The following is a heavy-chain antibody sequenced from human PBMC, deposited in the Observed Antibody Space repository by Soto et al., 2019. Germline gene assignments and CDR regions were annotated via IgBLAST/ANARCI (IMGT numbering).Heavy chain of an antibody. Sequence: GGSLRLSCAVPGFTFRNHAMHWVRQAPGKGLQWVSGISGGGDNTFYADSVKGRFTISRDNSMSTLYLHMNSLRAEDTAVYYCAKVYYSGTFPGAFDIWGQGTMVTVSS. J-gene: IGHJ3*02. CDR2: ISGGGDNT. CDR1: GFTFRNHA. V-gene: IGHV3-23*01. D-gene: IGHD1-26*01. CDR3: AKVYYSGTFPGAFDI.